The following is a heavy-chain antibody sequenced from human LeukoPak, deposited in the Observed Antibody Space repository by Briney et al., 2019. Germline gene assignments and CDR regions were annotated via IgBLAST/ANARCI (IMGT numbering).Heavy chain of an antibody. J-gene: IGHJ1*01. CDR2: INSDGSST. CDR1: GFTFSSYW. Sequence: GGSLRLSCAASGFTFSSYWMHWVRQAPGKGLVWVSRINSDGSSTSYADSVKGRFTISRDNAKNTLYLQMNSLRAEDTAVYYCARYDYYDSSGYKIAEYFQHWGQGALVTVSS. V-gene: IGHV3-74*01. D-gene: IGHD3-22*01. CDR3: ARYDYYDSSGYKIAEYFQH.